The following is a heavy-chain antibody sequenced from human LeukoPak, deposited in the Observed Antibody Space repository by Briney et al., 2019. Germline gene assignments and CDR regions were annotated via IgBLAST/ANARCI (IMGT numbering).Heavy chain of an antibody. J-gene: IGHJ4*02. CDR2: IFYSGST. D-gene: IGHD5-18*01. V-gene: IGHV4-59*08. Sequence: SETLSLTCTVSGGSIRGYYWSWIRQPPGRTLEWIGYIFYSGSTNYNPSLKGRATILVDTSKNQFALKVTSVTAADTAVYYCARHGQTSMVPIDYWGQGTLVAVSS. CDR3: ARHGQTSMVPIDY. CDR1: GGSIRGYY.